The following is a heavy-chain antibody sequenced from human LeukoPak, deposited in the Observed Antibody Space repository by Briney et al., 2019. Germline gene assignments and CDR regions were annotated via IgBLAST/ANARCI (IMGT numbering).Heavy chain of an antibody. CDR2: MNPNSGNT. CDR3: ARVSAAAGDLDY. D-gene: IGHD6-13*01. V-gene: IGHV1-8*03. CDR1: GYTFTSYD. J-gene: IGHJ4*02. Sequence: ASVKVSCKASGYTFTSYDINWVRQATGQGLEWMRWMNPNSGNTGYAQKFQGRVTITRNTSISTAYMELSSLRSEDTAVYCARVSAAAGDLDYWGQGTLVTVSS.